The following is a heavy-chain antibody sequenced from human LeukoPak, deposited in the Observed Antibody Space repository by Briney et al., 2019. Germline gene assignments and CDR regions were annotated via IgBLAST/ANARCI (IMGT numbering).Heavy chain of an antibody. D-gene: IGHD3-22*01. CDR1: GFTVSSSY. Sequence: GSLRLSCAASGFTVSSSYMTWVRQAPGKGLEWVSVIYSGGGTYYADSVKGRFIISRDNSKNTLYLQMNSLRDEDTAVYYCARGDYDSSGYCFDYWGQGTLVTVSS. CDR2: IYSGGGT. CDR3: ARGDYDSSGYCFDY. V-gene: IGHV3-66*01. J-gene: IGHJ4*02.